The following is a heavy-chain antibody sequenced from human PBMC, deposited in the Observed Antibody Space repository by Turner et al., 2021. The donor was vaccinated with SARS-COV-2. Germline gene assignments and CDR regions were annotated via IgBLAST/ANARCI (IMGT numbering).Heavy chain of an antibody. D-gene: IGHD3-10*01. V-gene: IGHV4-39*01. CDR2: MYYSGST. Sequence: QLQLHESGPGLVKPSETLSLTCTVSGGSISSSPYYWGWIRQPPGKGLGWIGSMYYSGSTYYNPSLKSRVTISVDTSKNQFSLKLSSVTAADTAVYYCARRSEGYYGSGSHWFDPWGQGTLVTVSS. CDR1: GGSISSSPYY. J-gene: IGHJ5*02. CDR3: ARRSEGYYGSGSHWFDP.